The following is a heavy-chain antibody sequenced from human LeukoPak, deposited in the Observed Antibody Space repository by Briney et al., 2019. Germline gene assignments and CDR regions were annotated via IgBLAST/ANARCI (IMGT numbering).Heavy chain of an antibody. CDR2: INSDGSST. CDR1: GFTFSSYW. V-gene: IGHV3-74*01. CDR3: ASSPKGPPPYSSGWYGIGMDV. D-gene: IGHD6-19*01. Sequence: GGSLRLSCAASGFTFSSYWMHWVRQAPGKGLVWVSRINSDGSSTSYADSVKGRFTISRDNAKNTLYLQMNSLRAEDTAVYYCASSPKGPPPYSSGWYGIGMDVWGQGTTVTVSS. J-gene: IGHJ6*02.